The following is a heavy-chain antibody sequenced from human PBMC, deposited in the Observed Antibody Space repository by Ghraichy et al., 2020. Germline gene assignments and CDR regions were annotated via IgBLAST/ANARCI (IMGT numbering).Heavy chain of an antibody. V-gene: IGHV3-53*01. CDR1: GFTVSSNY. D-gene: IGHD6-19*01. CDR3: ARVGYSSGWYGGAFDY. CDR2: IYSGGST. J-gene: IGHJ4*02. Sequence: GSLRLSCAASGFTVSSNYMSWVRQAPGKGLEWVSVIYSGGSTYYADSVKGRFTISRDNSKNTLYLQMNSLRAEDTAVYYCARVGYSSGWYGGAFDYWGQGTLVTVSS.